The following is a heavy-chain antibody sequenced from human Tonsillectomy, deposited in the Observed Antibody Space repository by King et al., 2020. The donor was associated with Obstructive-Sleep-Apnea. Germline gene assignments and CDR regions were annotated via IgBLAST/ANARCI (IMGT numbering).Heavy chain of an antibody. CDR1: GYSFTNYW. V-gene: IGHV5-10-1*01. CDR3: ARLRYDSNGYYYGDY. Sequence: QLVQSGAEVKKPGESLRISCKGSGYSFTNYWITWVRQMPGKGLEWMGRIDPSDSYSNYSPSFQGHVTISADKSISTAYLQWSSLKASDTAMYYCARLRYDSNGYYYGDYWGQGTLVTVSS. D-gene: IGHD3-22*01. CDR2: IDPSDSYS. J-gene: IGHJ4*02.